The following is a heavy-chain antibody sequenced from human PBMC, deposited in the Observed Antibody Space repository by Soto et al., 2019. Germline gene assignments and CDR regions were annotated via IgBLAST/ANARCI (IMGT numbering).Heavy chain of an antibody. D-gene: IGHD3-10*01. V-gene: IGHV3-21*01. CDR1: GFTFSTYN. J-gene: IGHJ5*02. Sequence: DVQLVESGGGLVKTGGSLRLSCAASGFTFSTYNMNWVRQAPGKGLEWVSSIPSSTSYIFYADSVKGRFTISRDNAKNSLYLQMNSLRAEDTAVYYCARDFGGILRFGESWGQGTLVTVSS. CDR2: IPSSTSYI. CDR3: ARDFGGILRFGES.